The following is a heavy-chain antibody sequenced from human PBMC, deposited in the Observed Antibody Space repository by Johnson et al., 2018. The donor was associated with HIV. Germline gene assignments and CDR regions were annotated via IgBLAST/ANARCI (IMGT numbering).Heavy chain of an antibody. CDR2: ISYDGSNK. Sequence: QVQLVESGGGLVQPGGSLRLSCAASGFTFSSYAMHWVRQAPGKGLEWVAVISYDGSNKYYADSVRGRFTISRDNSKNTLYLQMNSLRADDTAVYYCAKRYGDYAVGAFDIWGQGTMVTVSS. D-gene: IGHD4-17*01. CDR3: AKRYGDYAVGAFDI. J-gene: IGHJ3*02. V-gene: IGHV3-30*04. CDR1: GFTFSSYA.